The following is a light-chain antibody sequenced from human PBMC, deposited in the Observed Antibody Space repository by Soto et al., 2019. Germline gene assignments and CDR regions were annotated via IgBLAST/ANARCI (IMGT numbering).Light chain of an antibody. CDR2: VAS. CDR1: QIIYNW. V-gene: IGKV1-5*01. J-gene: IGKJ1*01. CDR3: QLYNSFTWT. Sequence: DIQMTQSPSTLSASVGDRVTITCRASQIIYNWLAWYQQKPGKAPKLLISVASTLAGGGPSRFSGSGAGTEFTLTISSRLTDHLATYYCQLYNSFTWTFGHGTKVDNK.